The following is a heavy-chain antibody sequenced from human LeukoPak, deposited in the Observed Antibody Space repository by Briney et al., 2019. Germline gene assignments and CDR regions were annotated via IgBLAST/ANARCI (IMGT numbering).Heavy chain of an antibody. J-gene: IGHJ4*02. CDR2: IYPGDSDT. CDR1: GSRFTSYW. Sequence: GASLKISCKGSGSRFTSYWIGWVRQMPGKGLEWMGIIYPGDSDTSYSPSFQGQVTISADKSISTAYLQWSSLNASDTAIYYCTRLAWYDFDYWGQGTLVTVSS. D-gene: IGHD6-13*01. CDR3: TRLAWYDFDY. V-gene: IGHV5-51*01.